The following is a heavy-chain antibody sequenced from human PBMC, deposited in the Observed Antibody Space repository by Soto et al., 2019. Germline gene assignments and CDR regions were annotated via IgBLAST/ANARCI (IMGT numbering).Heavy chain of an antibody. V-gene: IGHV1-69*13. Sequence: SVKVSCKASGGTFSNYTISCVLQSPLQWLDWMGGIIPVFGTTDYEQKFQGRVTITADGSTSTAYMKLSSLRSADTAVYYCARSSPYIVVRKPTGNQDYYGMDVWGQGTTVTVSS. CDR1: GGTFSNYT. D-gene: IGHD2-2*01. J-gene: IGHJ6*02. CDR3: ARSSPYIVVRKPTGNQDYYGMDV. CDR2: IIPVFGTT.